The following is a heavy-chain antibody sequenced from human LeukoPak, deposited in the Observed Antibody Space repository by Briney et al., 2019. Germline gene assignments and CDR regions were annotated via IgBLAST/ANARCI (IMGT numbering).Heavy chain of an antibody. CDR1: GGSFSGYY. V-gene: IGHV4-34*01. J-gene: IGHJ6*02. CDR2: INHSGSS. D-gene: IGHD3-9*01. Sequence: SETLSLTCAVYGGSFSGYYWSRIRQPPGKGLEWIGEINHSGSSNYNPSLKSRVTISVDTSKNQFSLKLSSVTAADTAVYYCARGVYDILTGYYYGMDVWGQGTTVTVSS. CDR3: ARGVYDILTGYYYGMDV.